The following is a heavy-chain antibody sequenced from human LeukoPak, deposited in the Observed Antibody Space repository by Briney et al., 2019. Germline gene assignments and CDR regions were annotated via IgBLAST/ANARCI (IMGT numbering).Heavy chain of an antibody. CDR1: GFTFSSYT. CDR2: IGTSSTTI. CDR3: AREGITAAADY. Sequence: GGSLRLSCAASGFTFSSYTMNWVRQPPGKGLEWVSNIGTSSTTIYYADSVKGRFTISRDNAKNSLYLQMNSLRADDTAVYYCAREGITAAADYWGQGTPVTVSS. J-gene: IGHJ4*02. V-gene: IGHV3-48*01. D-gene: IGHD6-13*01.